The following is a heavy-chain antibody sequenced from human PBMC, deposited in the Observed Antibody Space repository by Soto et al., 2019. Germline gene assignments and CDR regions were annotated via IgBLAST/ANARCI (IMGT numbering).Heavy chain of an antibody. CDR2: IYPGDSDT. CDR1: GYSFTSYW. Sequence: GESLKISCKGSGYSFTSYWIGWVRQMPGKGLEWMGIIYPGDSDTRYSPSFQGQVTISADKSISTAYLQWSSLKASDTAMYYCARRRSYCRGCSCYRKGPWFDPWGQGTMVTVSS. J-gene: IGHJ5*02. D-gene: IGHD2-15*01. CDR3: ARRRSYCRGCSCYRKGPWFDP. V-gene: IGHV5-51*01.